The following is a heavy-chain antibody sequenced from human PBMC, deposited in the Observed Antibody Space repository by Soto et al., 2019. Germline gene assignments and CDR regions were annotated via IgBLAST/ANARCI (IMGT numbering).Heavy chain of an antibody. CDR1: GGSISSYY. CDR3: AVYSDYFDS. J-gene: IGHJ4*02. CDR2: IYYSGST. Sequence: QVQLQESGPGLVKPSETLSLTCTVSGGSISSYYWSWIRQPPGKGLEWIGYIYYSGSTNYNPSLKSRVTISVDTSKNQFSLKLSSVTAADTAVYYCAVYSDYFDSWGQGTLVTVSS. D-gene: IGHD5-12*01. V-gene: IGHV4-59*01.